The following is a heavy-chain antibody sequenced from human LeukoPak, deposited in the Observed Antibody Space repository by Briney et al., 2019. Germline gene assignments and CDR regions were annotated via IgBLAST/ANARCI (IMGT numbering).Heavy chain of an antibody. CDR3: ARPPSRYYGSGMLGPLYY. D-gene: IGHD3-10*01. V-gene: IGHV1-46*01. J-gene: IGHJ4*02. CDR2: INPSGGST. Sequence: PGASVKVSCKASGYTFTSYYMHWVRQAPGQGLEWMGIINPSGGSTSYAQKFQGRVTMTRDTSTSTVYMELSSLRSEDTAVYYCARPPSRYYGSGMLGPLYYWGQGTLVTVSS. CDR1: GYTFTSYY.